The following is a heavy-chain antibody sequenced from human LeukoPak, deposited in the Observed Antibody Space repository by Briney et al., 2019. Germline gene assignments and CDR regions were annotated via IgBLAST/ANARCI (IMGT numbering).Heavy chain of an antibody. CDR1: GFTFSNYA. Sequence: GGTLRLSCAASGFTFSNYAMSWVRQAPGQGLEWVSAISGSGGSPYYADSVKGRFTIYRDNSKSTLYLQMHSLRAEDTAVYYCAKGGPPSVGYFQNWGQGTLVTVSS. J-gene: IGHJ1*01. CDR3: AKGGPPSVGYFQN. V-gene: IGHV3-23*01. CDR2: ISGSGGSP.